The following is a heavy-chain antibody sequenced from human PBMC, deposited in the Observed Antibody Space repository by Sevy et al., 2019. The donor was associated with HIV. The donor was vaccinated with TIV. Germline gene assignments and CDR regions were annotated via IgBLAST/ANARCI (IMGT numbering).Heavy chain of an antibody. J-gene: IGHJ3*02. D-gene: IGHD3-3*01. CDR1: GFTFSSYS. Sequence: GGSLRLSCAASGFTFSSYSMNWIRQAPGKGLEWVSSISSSSRYIYYADPVKGRFTISRDNAKKSLYMQMNSLRAEDRAVNYSARTSGRPHFLERNGAFDIWGQGTMVTVS. V-gene: IGHV3-21*03. CDR2: ISSSSRYI. CDR3: ARTSGRPHFLERNGAFDI.